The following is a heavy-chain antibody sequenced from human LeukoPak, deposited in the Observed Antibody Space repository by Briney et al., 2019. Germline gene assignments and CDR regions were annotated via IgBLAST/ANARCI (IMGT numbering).Heavy chain of an antibody. Sequence: PGGSLRLSCGASRFTFRTYGMSWVLQAPGKGLEWVSSISGGTTYYADSVKGRFTISRDNSKNTVSLQMNSLRAEDTAVYYCAKSAYHSGNYWGQGTLVTVSS. CDR3: AKSAYHSGNY. D-gene: IGHD3-10*01. CDR2: ISGGTT. J-gene: IGHJ4*02. CDR1: RFTFRTYG. V-gene: IGHV3-23*01.